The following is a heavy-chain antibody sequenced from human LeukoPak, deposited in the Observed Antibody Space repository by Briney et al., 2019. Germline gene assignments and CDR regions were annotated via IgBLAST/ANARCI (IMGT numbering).Heavy chain of an antibody. CDR1: GGSISSGDYY. J-gene: IGHJ4*02. CDR3: ARVRFSSSGVLIDY. D-gene: IGHD6-6*01. CDR2: IYYSGST. Sequence: SQTLSLTCTVSGGSISSGDYYWSWIRQPPGKGLEWIGYIYYSGSTYYNPSLKSRVTISVDTSKNQFSLKLGSVTAAGTAVYYCARVRFSSSGVLIDYWGQGTLVTVSS. V-gene: IGHV4-30-4*08.